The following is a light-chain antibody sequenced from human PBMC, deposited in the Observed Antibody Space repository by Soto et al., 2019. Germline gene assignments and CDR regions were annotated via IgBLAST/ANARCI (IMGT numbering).Light chain of an antibody. CDR3: QQGGT. V-gene: IGKV1-9*01. J-gene: IGKJ3*01. CDR1: QGISSY. Sequence: DIQLTQSPSFLSASVGDRVTITCRASQGISSYLAWYQQKPGKAPKLLIYAASTLQSGVPSRFGGSGSGTEFTLTMSSLQPEDFATYYCQQGGTFGPGTKVDI. CDR2: AAS.